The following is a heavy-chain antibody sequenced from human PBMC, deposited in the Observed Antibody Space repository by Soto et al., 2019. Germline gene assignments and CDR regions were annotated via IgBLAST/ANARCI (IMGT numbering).Heavy chain of an antibody. CDR1: GGTFSSYT. D-gene: IGHD3-22*01. Sequence: SVKVSCKASGGTFSSYTISWVRQAPGQGLEWMGRIIPILGIANYAQKFQGRVTITADKSTSTAYMELSSLRSEDTAVYYCARGGGYDSSGYSWGQGTLVTVSS. J-gene: IGHJ4*02. CDR3: ARGGGYDSSGYS. CDR2: IIPILGIA. V-gene: IGHV1-69*02.